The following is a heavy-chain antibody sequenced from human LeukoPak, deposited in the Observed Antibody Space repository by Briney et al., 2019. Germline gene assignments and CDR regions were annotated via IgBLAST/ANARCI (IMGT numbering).Heavy chain of an antibody. CDR3: ATAASFSSTGAFDI. Sequence: GGPLRLSCAASGFTFSSYEMNWVRQAPGKGLEWVSYISSSGSTIYYADSVKGRFTISRDNSKNMLYLQMNSLRAEDTAVYYCATAASFSSTGAFDIWGQGTMVTVSS. D-gene: IGHD2-2*01. V-gene: IGHV3-48*03. CDR1: GFTFSSYE. CDR2: ISSSGSTI. J-gene: IGHJ3*02.